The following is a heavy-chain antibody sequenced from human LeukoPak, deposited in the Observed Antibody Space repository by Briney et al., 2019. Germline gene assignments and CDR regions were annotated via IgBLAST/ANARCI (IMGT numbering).Heavy chain of an antibody. D-gene: IGHD3-3*01. J-gene: IGHJ4*02. Sequence: GGSLRLSCAASGFTLSSHAMAWVRQAPGKGLEWVSAIGGLGSSTYYGDSVKGRFTISRDNSKNTVYLQMDSLRVEDTAVYYCARDPGVVAFHYFDFWGQGTLITVSS. CDR3: ARDPGVVAFHYFDF. V-gene: IGHV3-23*01. CDR1: GFTLSSHA. CDR2: IGGLGSST.